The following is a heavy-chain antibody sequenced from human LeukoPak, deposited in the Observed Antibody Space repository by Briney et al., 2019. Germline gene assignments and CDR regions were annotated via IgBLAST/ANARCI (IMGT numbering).Heavy chain of an antibody. D-gene: IGHD3-3*01. J-gene: IGHJ4*02. Sequence: GGSLRLSCAASGFTLSSHAMAWVRQAPGKGLEWVSAIGGLGSSTYYGDSVKGRFTISRDNSKNTVYLQMDSLRVEDTAVYYCARDPGVVAFHYFDFWGQGTLITVSS. CDR3: ARDPGVVAFHYFDF. V-gene: IGHV3-23*01. CDR1: GFTLSSHA. CDR2: IGGLGSST.